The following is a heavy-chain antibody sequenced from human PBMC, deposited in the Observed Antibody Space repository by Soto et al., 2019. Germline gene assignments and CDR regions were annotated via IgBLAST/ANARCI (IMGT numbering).Heavy chain of an antibody. J-gene: IGHJ4*02. CDR1: GFTFSDYW. D-gene: IGHD1-26*01. CDR2: IRPDGNQK. V-gene: IGHV3-7*05. Sequence: PGGSLRLSCAASGFTFSDYWMNWIRQAPGKGLEWVANIRPDGNQKLYVDSVRGRFTISRDNAKNSLYLQMNSLRAEDTAVYYCAREHGTFDYWGQGALVTVSS. CDR3: AREHGTFDY.